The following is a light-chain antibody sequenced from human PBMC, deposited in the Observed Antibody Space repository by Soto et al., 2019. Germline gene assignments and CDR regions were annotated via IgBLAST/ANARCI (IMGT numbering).Light chain of an antibody. V-gene: IGKV2-24*01. CDR1: QSLVRSDGNAY. J-gene: IGKJ5*01. CDR2: KVS. Sequence: IVMTQTPLSSPISLGQPVSISCKSSQSLVRSDGNAYLNWLHQRPGQPPRLLIYKVSHRFSGVPDRFSGSGAGTDFTQHISRVEAEDVGIYFCMQAAQMRTFGRGPRLEIK. CDR3: MQAAQMRT.